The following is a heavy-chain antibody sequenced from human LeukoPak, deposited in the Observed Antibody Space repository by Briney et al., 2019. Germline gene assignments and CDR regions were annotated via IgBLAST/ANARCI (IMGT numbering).Heavy chain of an antibody. CDR3: ARDFSPVVVTPRGYFDY. Sequence: GGSLRLSCAASGFTFSSYSMNWVRQAPGKGLVWVSSISSSSSYIYYADSVKGRFTISRDNAKNSLYLHMNSLRAEDTAVYYCARDFSPVVVTPRGYFDYWGQGTLVTVSS. D-gene: IGHD3-22*01. V-gene: IGHV3-21*01. J-gene: IGHJ4*02. CDR1: GFTFSSYS. CDR2: ISSSSSYI.